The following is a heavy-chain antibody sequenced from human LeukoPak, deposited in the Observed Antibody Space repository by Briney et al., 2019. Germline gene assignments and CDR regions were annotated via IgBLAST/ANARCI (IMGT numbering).Heavy chain of an antibody. D-gene: IGHD3-16*01. CDR2: IYYRRTT. CDR3: ALRRPFGAFDI. J-gene: IGHJ3*02. Sequence: SESLSLTCTVSGGSISSYYWSWIRQPPGKGLEWIGYIYYRRTTNYNPSLKSRVTISIDTSKNQFSLKLSSVTAADTAVYYCALRRPFGAFDIWGQGTMVTVSS. V-gene: IGHV4-59*08. CDR1: GGSISSYY.